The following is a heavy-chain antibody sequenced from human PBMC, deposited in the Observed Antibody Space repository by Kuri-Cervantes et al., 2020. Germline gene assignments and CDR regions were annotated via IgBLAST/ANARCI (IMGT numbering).Heavy chain of an antibody. Sequence: GGSLRLSCAASGFTFSNYWIHWVRQAPGQGLVWVSRINTDGSSITYADSVKGRFTISRDNAKNTLYLQMNSLRAEDTAVYYCARDPSPYNWNDVGDYWGQGTLVTVSS. D-gene: IGHD1-20*01. CDR1: GFTFSNYW. J-gene: IGHJ4*02. CDR2: INTDGSSI. CDR3: ARDPSPYNWNDVGDY. V-gene: IGHV3-74*03.